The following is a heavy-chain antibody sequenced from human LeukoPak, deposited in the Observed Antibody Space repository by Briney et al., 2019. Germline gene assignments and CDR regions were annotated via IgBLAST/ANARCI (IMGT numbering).Heavy chain of an antibody. CDR1: GFTVSSNY. V-gene: IGHV3-53*01. D-gene: IGHD6-19*01. J-gene: IGHJ4*02. Sequence: GGTLSLSCAASGFTVSSNYMSWVRQAPGKGLEWVSVIYSGGSTYYADSVKGRFTISKDNSKNTLYLQMNTLSAADTPVYSCPRGFRGGWYVSYWGEGTPVSVSS. CDR3: PRGFRGGWYVSY. CDR2: IYSGGST.